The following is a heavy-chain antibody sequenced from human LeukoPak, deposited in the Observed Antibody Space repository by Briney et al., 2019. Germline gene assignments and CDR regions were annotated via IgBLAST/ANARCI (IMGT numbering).Heavy chain of an antibody. Sequence: SETLSLTCAVYGGSFSGYYWSWIRQPPGKGLEWIGEINHSGSTNYNPSLKSRVTISVDTSKNQFSLKLSSVTAADTAVYYCARADCSSTRCSYYFDYWGQGTLVTVSS. CDR3: ARADCSSTRCSYYFDY. CDR1: GGSFSGYY. V-gene: IGHV4-34*01. J-gene: IGHJ4*02. D-gene: IGHD2-2*01. CDR2: INHSGST.